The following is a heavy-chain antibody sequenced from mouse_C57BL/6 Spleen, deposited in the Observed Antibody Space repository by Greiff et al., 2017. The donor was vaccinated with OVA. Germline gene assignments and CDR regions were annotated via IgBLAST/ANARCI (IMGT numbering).Heavy chain of an antibody. CDR3: ASMFTTPEFAY. Sequence: EVQLQESGPGLVKPSQSLSLTCSVTGYSITSGYYWNWIRQFPGNKLEWMGYISYDGSNNYNPSFKNRISITRNTSNNQFFLKLNSVTTEDTATYYCASMFTTPEFAYWGQGTLVTVSA. D-gene: IGHD2-2*01. V-gene: IGHV3-6*01. J-gene: IGHJ3*01. CDR2: ISYDGSN. CDR1: GYSITSGYY.